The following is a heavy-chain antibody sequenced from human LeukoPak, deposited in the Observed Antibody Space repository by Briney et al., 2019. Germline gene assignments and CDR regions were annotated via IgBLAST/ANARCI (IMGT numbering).Heavy chain of an antibody. D-gene: IGHD3-22*01. CDR2: IIPIFGTA. CDR1: GGTFSSYA. J-gene: IGHJ4*02. Sequence: GASVKVSCKASGGTFSSYAISWVRQAPGQGLEWMGGIIPIFGTANYAQKFQGRVTITADESTSTAYMELSSLRSEDTAVFYCARDPPPRYYDSSGYTTGWGQGTLVTVSS. CDR3: ARDPPPRYYDSSGYTTG. V-gene: IGHV1-69*13.